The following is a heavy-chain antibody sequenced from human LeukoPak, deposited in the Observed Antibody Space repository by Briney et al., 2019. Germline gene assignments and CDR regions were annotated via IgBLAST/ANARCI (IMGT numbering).Heavy chain of an antibody. J-gene: IGHJ4*02. Sequence: KPSETLSLTCAVYGGSFSGYYWSWIRQSPGKGLEWIGEINDSGSTNYNPSLKSRVTMSVDPSKNQFSLKLSSVTAADTTLYYCARQGATKVATFDSWGQGTLVTVSS. CDR3: ARQGATKVATFDS. V-gene: IGHV4-34*01. D-gene: IGHD1-26*01. CDR2: INDSGST. CDR1: GGSFSGYY.